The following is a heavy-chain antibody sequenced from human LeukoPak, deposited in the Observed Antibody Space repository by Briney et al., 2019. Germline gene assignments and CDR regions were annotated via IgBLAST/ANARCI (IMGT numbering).Heavy chain of an antibody. Sequence: GGSLRLSCAASGFTFSSYAMGWVRQAPGKGLEWVSAISGSGGSTYYADSVKGRFTISRDNSKNTLYLQMNSLRAEDTAVYYCAKDTRSYSSGWYGYWGQGTLVTVSS. D-gene: IGHD6-19*01. CDR3: AKDTRSYSSGWYGY. V-gene: IGHV3-23*01. CDR1: GFTFSSYA. CDR2: ISGSGGST. J-gene: IGHJ4*02.